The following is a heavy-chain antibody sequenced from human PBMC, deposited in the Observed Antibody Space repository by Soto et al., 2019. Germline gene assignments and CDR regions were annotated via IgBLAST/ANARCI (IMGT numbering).Heavy chain of an antibody. J-gene: IGHJ3*02. Sequence: NLSETLSLTCTVSGGSISSSSYYWGWIRQPPGKGLEWIGSIYYSGSTYYNPSLKSRVTISVDTSKNQFSLKLSSVTAADTAVYYCARGIDYGDYEGDDAFDIWGQGTMVT. CDR2: IYYSGST. D-gene: IGHD4-17*01. CDR3: ARGIDYGDYEGDDAFDI. CDR1: GGSISSSSYY. V-gene: IGHV4-39*01.